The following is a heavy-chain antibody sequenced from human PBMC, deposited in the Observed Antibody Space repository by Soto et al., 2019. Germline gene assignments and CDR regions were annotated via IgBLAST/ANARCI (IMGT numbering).Heavy chain of an antibody. V-gene: IGHV4-30-4*01. CDR2: IYYNGST. CDR1: GGSISSGDYY. Sequence: PSETLSLTCTVSGGSISSGDYYWSWIRQPPGKCLEWIGYIYYNGSTYYNPSLKSRVIISVDTSKNQFSLKLSSVTAADTAVYYCARGTKIRFLEWLHKSGYYGMDVWGQGTTVTVYS. CDR3: ARGTKIRFLEWLHKSGYYGMDV. J-gene: IGHJ6*02. D-gene: IGHD3-3*01.